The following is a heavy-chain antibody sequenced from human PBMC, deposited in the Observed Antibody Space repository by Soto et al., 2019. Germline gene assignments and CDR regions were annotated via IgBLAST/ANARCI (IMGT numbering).Heavy chain of an antibody. CDR3: TREELGYCSGGSCYSYYGMGV. V-gene: IGHV3-49*03. Sequence: SGFTFSSYWMSWFRQAPGKGLEWVGFIRSKAYGGTTEYAASVKGRFTISRDDSKSIAYLQMNSLKTEDTAVYYCTREELGYCSGGSCYSYYGMGVWGQGTTVTVSS. D-gene: IGHD2-15*01. CDR2: IRSKAYGGTT. CDR1: GFTFSSYW. J-gene: IGHJ6*02.